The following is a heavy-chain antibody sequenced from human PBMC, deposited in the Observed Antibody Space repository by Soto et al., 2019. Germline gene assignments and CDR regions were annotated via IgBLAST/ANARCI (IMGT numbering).Heavy chain of an antibody. CDR1: GGSISSYY. J-gene: IGHJ4*02. Sequence: SETLSLTCTVSGGSISSYYWSWIRQPPGKGLEWIGYIYSSGSTNYNPSLKSRVTISVDTSKNQFSLKLNSVTATDSAVYYCARGGSYDSSGYYNFDSWGQGTLVTVSS. CDR3: ARGGSYDSSGYYNFDS. V-gene: IGHV4-4*09. D-gene: IGHD3-22*01. CDR2: IYSSGST.